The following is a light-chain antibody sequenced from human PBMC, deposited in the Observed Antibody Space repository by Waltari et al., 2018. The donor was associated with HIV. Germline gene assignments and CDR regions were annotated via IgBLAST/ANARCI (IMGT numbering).Light chain of an antibody. V-gene: IGLV2-11*01. CDR1: SSDVGGYTY. Sequence: QSALTQPRSVSGSPGQAVNISCTGTSSDVGGYTYVSWYQQHPGKAPRLVIYDVTERPSGIPDRFSGSKSGNTASLSISGLQAADEADYYCCSYAGSSFSYAFGTGTRVSVL. CDR2: DVT. CDR3: CSYAGSSFSYA. J-gene: IGLJ1*01.